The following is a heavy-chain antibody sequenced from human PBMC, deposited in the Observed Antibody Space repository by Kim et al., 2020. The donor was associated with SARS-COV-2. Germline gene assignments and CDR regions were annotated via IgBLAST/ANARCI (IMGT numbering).Heavy chain of an antibody. V-gene: IGHV3-33*05. CDR1: GFTFSSYG. Sequence: GGSLRLSCAASGFTFSSYGMHWVRQAPGKGLEWVAVISYDGSNKYYADSVKGRFTISRDNSKNTLYLQMNSLRAEDTAVYYCARDQPPWVGATTLGNSVGYWGQGTLVTVSS. CDR3: ARDQPPWVGATTLGNSVGY. D-gene: IGHD1-26*01. CDR2: ISYDGSNK. J-gene: IGHJ4*02.